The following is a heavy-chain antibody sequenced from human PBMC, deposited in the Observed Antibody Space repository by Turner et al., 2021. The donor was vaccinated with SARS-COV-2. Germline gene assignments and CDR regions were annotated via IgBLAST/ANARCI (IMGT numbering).Heavy chain of an antibody. CDR1: GFTFSSYW. CDR2: MKQEGSEK. CDR3: ARIRRVPAAPIDY. V-gene: IGHV3-7*01. J-gene: IGHJ4*02. D-gene: IGHD2-2*01. Sequence: EVQLVESGGCLVQSGGSLRHSCVVAGFTFSSYWKSWVRQAPGKGLEWGANMKQEGSEKYYMDSVKGRLAIARDNAKNSLFLQMRSLRAEDTAVYYCARIRRVPAAPIDYWGQGTLVTVSS.